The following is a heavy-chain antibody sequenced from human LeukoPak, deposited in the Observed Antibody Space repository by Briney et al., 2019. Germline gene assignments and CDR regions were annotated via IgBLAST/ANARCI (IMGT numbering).Heavy chain of an antibody. CDR1: GGSISSYY. V-gene: IGHV4-59*08. D-gene: IGHD6-6*01. CDR2: IYYSGST. CDR3: ARRRSGTSSEFDP. J-gene: IGHJ5*02. Sequence: KPSETLSLTCTVSGGSISSYYWSWIRQPPGKGLDWIGYIYYSGSTNYNPSLKSRVTISVDTSKNQFSLKLSSVTAADTAVYYCARRRSGTSSEFDPWGQGTLVTVSS.